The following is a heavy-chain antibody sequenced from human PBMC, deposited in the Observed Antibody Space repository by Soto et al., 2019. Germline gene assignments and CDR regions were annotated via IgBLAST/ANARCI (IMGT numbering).Heavy chain of an antibody. CDR3: ARSIDR. Sequence: SETLSLTCAVSGDSINSTDWWNWVRQSPGKGLEWIGEIYHGGNIYYNPSLKSRVTISMDKSKNQFSLNLFYVTAADTAVYYCARSIDRWGQGTLVTVSS. CDR2: IYHGGNI. J-gene: IGHJ4*02. D-gene: IGHD3-3*02. V-gene: IGHV4-4*02. CDR1: GDSINSTDW.